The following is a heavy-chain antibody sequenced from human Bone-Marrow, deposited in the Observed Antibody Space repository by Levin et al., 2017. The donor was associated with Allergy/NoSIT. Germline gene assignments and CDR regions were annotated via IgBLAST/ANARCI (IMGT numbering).Heavy chain of an antibody. D-gene: IGHD3-10*01. V-gene: IGHV5-51*01. J-gene: IGHJ3*02. CDR3: VRKGFGELITVTGLHI. CDR1: GYSFSYYW. Sequence: GESLKISCKGSGYSFSYYWINWVRQRPGKGLEWMGSIFPADSDTNYSPSFQGQVTISDDKSINTAYLQGSSLKASDNAVYYCVRKGFGELITVTGLHIWGQGTMVTGSS. CDR2: IFPADSDT.